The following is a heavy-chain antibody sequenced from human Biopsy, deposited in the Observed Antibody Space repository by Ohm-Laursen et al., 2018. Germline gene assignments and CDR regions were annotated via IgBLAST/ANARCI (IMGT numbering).Heavy chain of an antibody. Sequence: SLRLSCSASGFTFSSYGMHWVRQAPGKGLEWVAVISDDGRNKYYIDSVRGRFTISRDNSKNTLYLQMNNLRAEDTAVFYCAKDLRNNNWGVESWGQGTLVTVSS. CDR1: GFTFSSYG. CDR2: ISDDGRNK. J-gene: IGHJ4*02. CDR3: AKDLRNNNWGVES. D-gene: IGHD7-27*01. V-gene: IGHV3-30*18.